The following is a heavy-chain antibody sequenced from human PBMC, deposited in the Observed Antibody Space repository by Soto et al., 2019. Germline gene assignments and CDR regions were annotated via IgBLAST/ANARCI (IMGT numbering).Heavy chain of an antibody. Sequence: SETLSLTCTVSGGSISSSSYYWGWLRQPPGKGLEWIGSLYYSGTSYYNPSLKSRVTISVDTSKNQLSLKLSSVAAADTAIYYCARQLFWSGYYVLRNFEYWGQGTPVTVSS. CDR3: ARQLFWSGYYVLRNFEY. CDR1: GGSISSSSYY. CDR2: LYYSGTS. D-gene: IGHD3-3*01. V-gene: IGHV4-39*01. J-gene: IGHJ4*02.